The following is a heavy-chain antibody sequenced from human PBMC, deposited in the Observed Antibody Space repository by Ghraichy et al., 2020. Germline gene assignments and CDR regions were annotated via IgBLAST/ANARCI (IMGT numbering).Heavy chain of an antibody. D-gene: IGHD2-8*02. CDR3: ASEVSGQGDY. CDR2: INHSGST. J-gene: IGHJ4*02. CDR1: GGSFSGYY. V-gene: IGHV4-34*01. Sequence: SETLSLTCAVYGGSFSGYYWSWIRQPPGKGLEWIGEINHSGSTNYNPSLKSRVTISVDTSKNQFSLKLSSVTAADTAVYYCASEVSGQGDYWGQGTLVTVSS.